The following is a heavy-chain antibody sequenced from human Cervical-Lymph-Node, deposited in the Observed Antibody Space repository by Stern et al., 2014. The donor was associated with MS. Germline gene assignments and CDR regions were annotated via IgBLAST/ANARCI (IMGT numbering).Heavy chain of an antibody. Sequence: MQLVESGAEVKKPGSSVKVSCKASGGTFSSYAISWVRQAPGEGLEWMGGIIPIFRTPNYAQKFQGRVTITADESTRTAYMELSSLRSEDTAVYYCARDRMSIAAAGTNWFDPWGQGTLVTVSS. V-gene: IGHV1-69*01. CDR2: IIPIFRTP. J-gene: IGHJ5*02. CDR3: ARDRMSIAAAGTNWFDP. CDR1: GGTFSSYA. D-gene: IGHD6-13*01.